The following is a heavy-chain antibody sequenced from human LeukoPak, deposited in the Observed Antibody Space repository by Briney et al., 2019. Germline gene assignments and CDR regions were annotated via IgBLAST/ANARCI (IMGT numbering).Heavy chain of an antibody. D-gene: IGHD2-2*01. CDR3: ARDYLVVPAAMWWFDP. J-gene: IGHJ5*02. Sequence: KPGGSLRLSCAASGFTFSSYSMNWVRQAPGKGLEWVSSTSSSGSSMFYADSVKGRFTISRDNAKNSLYLQMNSLRAEDTALYYCARDYLVVPAAMWWFDPRGQGTLVTVSS. V-gene: IGHV3-21*01. CDR1: GFTFSSYS. CDR2: TSSSGSSM.